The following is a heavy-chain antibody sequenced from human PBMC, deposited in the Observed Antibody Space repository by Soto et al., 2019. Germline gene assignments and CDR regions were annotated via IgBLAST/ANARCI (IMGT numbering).Heavy chain of an antibody. CDR1: GFTVSSNY. J-gene: IGHJ1*01. V-gene: IGHV3-53*01. Sequence: GGSLRLSCADSGFTVSSNYMSWVRQAPGKGLEWVSVIYSGGSTYYADSVKGRFTISRDNSKNTLYLQMNSLRVEDTAVYYCARGAPYGSGSYYKDWGQGTLVTVSS. CDR2: IYSGGST. D-gene: IGHD3-10*01. CDR3: ARGAPYGSGSYYKD.